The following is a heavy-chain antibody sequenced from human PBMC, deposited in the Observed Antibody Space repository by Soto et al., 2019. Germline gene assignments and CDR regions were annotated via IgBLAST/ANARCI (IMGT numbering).Heavy chain of an antibody. CDR3: STLISDY. Sequence: QVQLQQWGAGLLKPSETPSLTCAVYGESFSGYSWSWIRQPPGKGPEWLGEINQSGSTNYNPSLKSRVTISLDTSKNQFSLRLSSVTAADSAIYYCSTLISDYWGQGTLVIVSS. V-gene: IGHV4-34*01. CDR2: INQSGST. J-gene: IGHJ4*02. CDR1: GESFSGYS. D-gene: IGHD2-15*01.